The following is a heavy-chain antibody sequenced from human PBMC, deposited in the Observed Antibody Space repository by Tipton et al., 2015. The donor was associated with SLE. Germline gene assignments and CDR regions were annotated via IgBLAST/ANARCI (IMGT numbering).Heavy chain of an antibody. V-gene: IGHV3-11*04. D-gene: IGHD2/OR15-2a*01. CDR3: ARGDFYHSSAYHDAFDI. CDR1: GFIFSDYY. J-gene: IGHJ3*02. CDR2: IGSSGGNI. Sequence: SLRLSCAASGFIFSDYYMSWIRQAPGRGVEWVSYIGSSGGNIYYADSVKGRFTISRDNAKNSLFLQMDSLRPEDTAVYYCARGDFYHSSAYHDAFDIWGQGTLVTVSS.